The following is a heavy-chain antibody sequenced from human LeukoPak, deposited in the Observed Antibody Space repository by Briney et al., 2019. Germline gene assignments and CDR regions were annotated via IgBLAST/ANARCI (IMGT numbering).Heavy chain of an antibody. J-gene: IGHJ3*02. CDR1: GDSISGFY. CDR3: AKSNGYGLVDI. V-gene: IGHV4-4*07. Sequence: SETLSLTCTVSGDSISGFYWSWIRQAAGKGLEWIGHIYTSGSTNYNPSLKSRVTMSVDMSRNQFSLKLRSVTAADTAVYYCAKSNGYGLVDIWGQGTMVTVSS. CDR2: IYTSGST. D-gene: IGHD3-10*01.